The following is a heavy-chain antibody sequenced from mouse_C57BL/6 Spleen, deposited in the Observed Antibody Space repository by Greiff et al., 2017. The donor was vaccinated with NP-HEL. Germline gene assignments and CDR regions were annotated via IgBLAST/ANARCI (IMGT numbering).Heavy chain of an antibody. Sequence: QVQLQQSGPELVKPGASVKISCKASGYAFSSSWMNWVKQRPGKGLEWIGRIYPGDGDTNYNGKFKGKATLTADKSSSTAYMQLSSLTSEDSAVYFCARCGGYGYLDYWGQGTTLTVSS. CDR2: IYPGDGDT. D-gene: IGHD1-1*02. J-gene: IGHJ2*01. CDR1: GYAFSSSW. V-gene: IGHV1-82*01. CDR3: ARCGGYGYLDY.